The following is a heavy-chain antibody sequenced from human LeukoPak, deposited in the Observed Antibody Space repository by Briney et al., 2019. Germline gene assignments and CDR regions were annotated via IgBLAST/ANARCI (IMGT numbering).Heavy chain of an antibody. CDR3: ARDGHYYDSSGYYYYMDV. J-gene: IGHJ6*03. V-gene: IGHV4-39*02. Sequence: SETLSLTCTVSGGSISSSSYYWGWIRQPPGKGLEWIGSIYYSGSTYYNPSLTSRVTISVDTSKNQFSLKLSSVTAADTAVYYCARDGHYYDSSGYYYYMDVWGKGTTVTISS. CDR2: IYYSGST. D-gene: IGHD3-22*01. CDR1: GGSISSSSYY.